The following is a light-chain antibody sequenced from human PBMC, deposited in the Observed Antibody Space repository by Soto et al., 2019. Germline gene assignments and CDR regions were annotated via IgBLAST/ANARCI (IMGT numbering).Light chain of an antibody. Sequence: EVVMTQSPATLSVSPGERATLSCRASETVATNLAWYQQKPGQAPRLLISGASTRAAGISDRFRGSGSGTEFTLTISSLRSEDSAIYYCQHYNNWPRTFGQGTKVDIK. V-gene: IGKV3-15*01. CDR3: QHYNNWPRT. CDR2: GAS. CDR1: ETVATN. J-gene: IGKJ1*01.